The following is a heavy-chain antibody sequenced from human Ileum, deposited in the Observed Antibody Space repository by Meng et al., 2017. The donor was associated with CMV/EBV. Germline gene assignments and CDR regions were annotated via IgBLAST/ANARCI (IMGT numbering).Heavy chain of an antibody. D-gene: IGHD3-10*01. CDR3: ARAGARGVPVDL. Sequence: QVPLQESGPRLVKPSETLSLTCTVSGDSIKNYYWPWLRQPAGKGLEWLGRIHYSGGTDDNPSLKSRVTLSIDTSKNQLSLKIYSVTAADTAVYYCARAGARGVPVDLWGQGTLVTVSS. CDR2: IHYSGGT. V-gene: IGHV4-4*07. J-gene: IGHJ4*02. CDR1: GDSIKNYY.